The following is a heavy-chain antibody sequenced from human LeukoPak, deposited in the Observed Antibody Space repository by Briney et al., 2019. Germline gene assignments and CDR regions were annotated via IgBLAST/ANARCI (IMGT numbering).Heavy chain of an antibody. Sequence: GGSLRLSCAASGFTFSSYAMSWVRQAPGKGLEWVSAISGSGGSTYYADSVKGRFTISRDNSKNTLYLQMNSLRAEDTAVYYCAKARLPAYGDYNRLSGGMDVWGQGTTVTVSS. CDR2: ISGSGGST. D-gene: IGHD4-17*01. V-gene: IGHV3-23*01. CDR3: AKARLPAYGDYNRLSGGMDV. CDR1: GFTFSSYA. J-gene: IGHJ6*02.